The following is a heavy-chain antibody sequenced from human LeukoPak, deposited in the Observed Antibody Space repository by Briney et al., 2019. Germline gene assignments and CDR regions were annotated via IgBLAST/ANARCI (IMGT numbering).Heavy chain of an antibody. V-gene: IGHV3-66*02. CDR1: GFTVSSNY. Sequence: AGGSLRLSCAASGFTVSSNYMSWVRQAPGKGLEWVSVIYSGGSTYYADSVKGRFTISRDNSKNTLYLQMNNLRAEDTAVYYCARGVTTGPPDYWGQGTLVTVSS. CDR2: IYSGGST. J-gene: IGHJ4*02. D-gene: IGHD4-11*01. CDR3: ARGVTTGPPDY.